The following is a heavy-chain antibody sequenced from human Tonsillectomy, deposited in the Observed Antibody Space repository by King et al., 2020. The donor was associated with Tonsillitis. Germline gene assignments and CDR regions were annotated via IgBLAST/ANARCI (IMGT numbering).Heavy chain of an antibody. CDR3: ARGMDVEDV. Sequence: QLQESGPGLVKPSETLSLTCTVSGGFIRSYYWSWIRQPPGKGLEWIGYIYSSGRTNYNPPLKSRVTISVDTSKNQFSLKLSSVTAADTAVYYCARGMDVEDVWGQGTTVTVSS. CDR2: IYSSGRT. J-gene: IGHJ6*02. D-gene: IGHD2-2*03. CDR1: GGFIRSYY. V-gene: IGHV4-59*01.